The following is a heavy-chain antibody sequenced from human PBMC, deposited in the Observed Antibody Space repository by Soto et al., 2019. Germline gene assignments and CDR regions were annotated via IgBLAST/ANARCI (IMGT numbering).Heavy chain of an antibody. CDR1: GFTLSNYA. CDR3: ARIKLVDFFFINVDVYDMDV. CDR2: ISSDSRYI. D-gene: IGHD2-15*01. J-gene: IGHJ6*02. V-gene: IGHV3-48*02. Sequence: EVQLVESGGGLVQPGGSLRLSCAASGFTLSNYAVNWVRQAPGKGLEWVSYISSDSRYIYHGDSVKGRFTISRDNARNSVYLQMNSPPDEDTAVYYCARIKLVDFFFINVDVYDMDVWGQGTPVTVSS.